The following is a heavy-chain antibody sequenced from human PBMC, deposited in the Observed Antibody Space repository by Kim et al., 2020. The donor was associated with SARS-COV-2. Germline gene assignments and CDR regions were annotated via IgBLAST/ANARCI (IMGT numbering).Heavy chain of an antibody. Sequence: GGSLRLSCAASGFTFSSYGMHWVRQAPGKGLEWVAVISYDGSNKYYADSVKGRFTISRDNSKNTLYLQMNSLRAEDTAGYYCAKDGDIVATAGVFDYWG. CDR3: AKDGDIVATAGVFDY. J-gene: IGHJ4*01. CDR2: ISYDGSNK. CDR1: GFTFSSYG. V-gene: IGHV3-30*18. D-gene: IGHD5-12*01.